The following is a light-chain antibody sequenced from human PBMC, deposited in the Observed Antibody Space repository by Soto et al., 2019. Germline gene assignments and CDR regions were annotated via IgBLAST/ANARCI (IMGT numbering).Light chain of an antibody. CDR2: DTT. CDR3: LLSYNGPYV. V-gene: IGLV7-46*01. Sequence: QPVGTQEPSLTLSPGVTVTLTGGSSTGAVTNGHYPYWFQHKPGQAPRTLIYDTTNRHSWTPARFSGSLLGGKAALTLSGAQPEDEAEYYCLLSYNGPYVFGAGTKVTVL. CDR1: TGAVTNGHY. J-gene: IGLJ1*01.